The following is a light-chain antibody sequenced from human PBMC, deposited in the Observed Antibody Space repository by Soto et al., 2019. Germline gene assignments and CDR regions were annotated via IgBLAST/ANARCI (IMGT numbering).Light chain of an antibody. J-gene: IGKJ3*01. CDR3: QQRSNWPSLFT. Sequence: EIVLTQSPATLSLSPGERATLSCRASQSVSSYLAWYQQKPGQAPRLLIYDASNRATGIPARFSGSGSGTDFTLTISSLEPEEFAVYYCQQRSNWPSLFTFGPGTKVDIK. CDR2: DAS. CDR1: QSVSSY. V-gene: IGKV3-11*01.